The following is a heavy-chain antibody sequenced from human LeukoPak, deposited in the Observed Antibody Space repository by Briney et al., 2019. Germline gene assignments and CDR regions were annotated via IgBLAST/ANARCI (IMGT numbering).Heavy chain of an antibody. J-gene: IGHJ3*02. D-gene: IGHD4-23*01. CDR3: ARAVDYGGSSAAFDI. CDR2: ISYDGSNK. Sequence: GRSLRLSCAASGFTFSSYGMHWVRQAPGKGLEWVAVISYDGSNKYYADSVKGRFTISRDNSKNTLYLQMNSLRAEDTAVYYCARAVDYGGSSAAFDIWGQGTMVTVSS. V-gene: IGHV3-30*03. CDR1: GFTFSSYG.